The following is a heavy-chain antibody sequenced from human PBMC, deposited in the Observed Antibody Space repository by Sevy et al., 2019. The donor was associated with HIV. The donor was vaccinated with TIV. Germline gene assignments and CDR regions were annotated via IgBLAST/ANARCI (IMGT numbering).Heavy chain of an antibody. V-gene: IGHV3-7*01. CDR1: GFTFSNYW. Sequence: GGSLRLSCAASGFTFSNYWMSWVRQAPGKGLEWVANIKQDGSEKYYVDSVEGRFTISRDNAKNSLYLQMNSLRAEDTAVYYCARPYRTDPFYYSGSGGYYYPSYFDYWGQGTLVTVSS. CDR3: ARPYRTDPFYYSGSGGYYYPSYFDY. CDR2: IKQDGSEK. D-gene: IGHD3-22*01. J-gene: IGHJ4*02.